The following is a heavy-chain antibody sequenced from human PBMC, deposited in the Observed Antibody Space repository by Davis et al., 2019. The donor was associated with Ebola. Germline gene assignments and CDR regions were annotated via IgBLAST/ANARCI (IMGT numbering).Heavy chain of an antibody. V-gene: IGHV4-34*01. Sequence: MPGGSLRLSCAASGFTFSSYWMSWVRQAPGKGLEWIGEINHSGSTNYNPSLKSRVTISVDTSKNQFSLKLSSVTAADTAVYYCARGPTGYCSGGSCYRPPGYNWFDPWGQGTLVIVSS. J-gene: IGHJ5*02. CDR1: GFTFSSYW. CDR2: INHSGST. D-gene: IGHD2-15*01. CDR3: ARGPTGYCSGGSCYRPPGYNWFDP.